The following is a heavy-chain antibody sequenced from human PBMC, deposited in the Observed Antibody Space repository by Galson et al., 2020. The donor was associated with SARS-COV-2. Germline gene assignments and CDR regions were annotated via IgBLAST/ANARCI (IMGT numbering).Heavy chain of an antibody. Sequence: SETLSLTCAVYGGSFSGYYWSWIRQPPGKGLEWIGEITHSGSTNYNPSLKSRVTISVDTSKNQFSLNLSSVTAADTAVYYCARTPICSDGYCFMNFFDPWGQGTLVTVSA. CDR2: ITHSGST. V-gene: IGHV4-34*01. J-gene: IGHJ5*02. CDR1: GGSFSGYY. CDR3: ARTPICSDGYCFMNFFDP. D-gene: IGHD2-15*01.